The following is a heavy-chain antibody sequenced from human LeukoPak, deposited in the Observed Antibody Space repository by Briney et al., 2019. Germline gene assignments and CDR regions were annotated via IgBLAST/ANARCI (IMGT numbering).Heavy chain of an antibody. CDR3: AKCISIFGGYYHYYYMDV. J-gene: IGHJ6*03. D-gene: IGHD3-3*01. CDR1: GFMFSTYD. Sequence: GGSPRLSCAASGFMFSTYDMSWVRQAPGKGLEWVSTIIGSSIYYADSVKGRFTISRDNSKNTLYLQMNNLRAEDTALYYCAKCISIFGGYYHYYYMDVWGKGTTVTVSS. V-gene: IGHV3-23*01. CDR2: IIGSSI.